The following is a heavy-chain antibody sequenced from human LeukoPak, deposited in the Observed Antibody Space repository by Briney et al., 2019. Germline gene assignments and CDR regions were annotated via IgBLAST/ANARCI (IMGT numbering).Heavy chain of an antibody. D-gene: IGHD3-10*01. CDR2: IYYSGST. V-gene: IGHV4-39*07. CDR1: GGSISSSSYY. CDR3: ARDRGYLTMVRGVIAIGFDY. Sequence: SETLSLTCTVSGGSISSSSYYWGWIRQPPGKGLEWIGSIYYSGSTYYNPSLKSRVTISVDTSKNQFSLKLSSVTAADTAVYYCARDRGYLTMVRGVIAIGFDYWGQGTLVTVSS. J-gene: IGHJ4*02.